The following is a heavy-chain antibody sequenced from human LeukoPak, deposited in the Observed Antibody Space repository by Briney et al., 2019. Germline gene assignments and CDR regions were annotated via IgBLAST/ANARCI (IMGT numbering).Heavy chain of an antibody. CDR3: ARDYYDSSGYSTGGFDI. CDR1: GGSFSGYY. CDR2: INHSGSP. J-gene: IGHJ3*02. Sequence: SETLSLTCAVYGGSFSGYYWSWIRQPPGKGLEWIGAINHSGSPNYNPSLKSRVTISIDTSKNQFSLRLSSVTAADTAVYYCARDYYDSSGYSTGGFDIWGQGTMVTVSS. D-gene: IGHD3-22*01. V-gene: IGHV4-34*01.